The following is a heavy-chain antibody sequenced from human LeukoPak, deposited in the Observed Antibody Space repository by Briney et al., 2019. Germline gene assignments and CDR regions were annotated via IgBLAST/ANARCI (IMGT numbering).Heavy chain of an antibody. CDR3: AKATPATAAFES. CDR2: ISSSGGST. CDR1: GFTFSMYA. D-gene: IGHD6-13*01. Sequence: PGGSLRLSCAASGFTFSMYAMSWVRQAPGKGLEWVSTISSSGGSTYYADSVKGRFTISRENSKNTLYLQMNSLRAEGTAVYYCAKATPATAAFESWGQGTLLTVSS. V-gene: IGHV3-23*01. J-gene: IGHJ4*02.